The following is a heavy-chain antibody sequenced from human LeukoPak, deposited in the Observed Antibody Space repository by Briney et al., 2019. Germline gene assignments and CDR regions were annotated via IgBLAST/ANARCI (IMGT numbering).Heavy chain of an antibody. CDR2: ISANDGNK. CDR1: GYTFTSYG. CDR3: ARESHVTREDY. D-gene: IGHD3-10*01. J-gene: IGHJ4*02. Sequence: ASVKVSCKASGYTFTSYGISWVRQAPGQGLEWMGWISANDGNKDYPQKLQGRVTMTTDTSTSTAYMGLRSLRSDDTAVYYCARESHVTREDYWSQGTLVTVSS. V-gene: IGHV1-18*01.